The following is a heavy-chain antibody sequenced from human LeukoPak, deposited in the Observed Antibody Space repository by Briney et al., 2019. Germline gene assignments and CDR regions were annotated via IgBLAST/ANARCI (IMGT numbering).Heavy chain of an antibody. J-gene: IGHJ3*02. V-gene: IGHV1-2*02. CDR3: ARDPSYGVVIGLIYETDAFDI. CDR2: INPNSGGT. D-gene: IGHD3-22*01. CDR1: GYTFTGCY. Sequence: GASVKVSCKASGYTFTGCYMHWVRQAPGQGLEWMGWINPNSGGTNYAQKFQGRVTMTRDTSISTAYMELSRLRSDDTAVYYCARDPSYGVVIGLIYETDAFDIWGQGTMVTVSS.